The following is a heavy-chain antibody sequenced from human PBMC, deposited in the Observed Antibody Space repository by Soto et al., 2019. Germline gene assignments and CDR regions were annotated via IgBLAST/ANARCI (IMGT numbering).Heavy chain of an antibody. CDR1: GGSISSSSYY. CDR3: ARDPGYSYGNT. CDR2: IYYSGST. J-gene: IGHJ5*02. Sequence: PSETLSLTCTVSGGSISSSSYYWGWIRQPPGKGLEWIGSIYYSGSTYYNPSLKSRVTISVDTSASTAYMELSSLRSEDTAVYYCARDPGYSYGNTWGQGTLVTVSS. V-gene: IGHV4-39*02. D-gene: IGHD5-18*01.